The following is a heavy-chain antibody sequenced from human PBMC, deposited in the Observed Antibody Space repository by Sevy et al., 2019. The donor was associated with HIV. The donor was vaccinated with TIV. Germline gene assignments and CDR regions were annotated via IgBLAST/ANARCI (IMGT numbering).Heavy chain of an antibody. Sequence: SETLSLTCTVSGSSISGFSWSWIRQPPGKGLEWIGYFYNSGRTNYNPSLKSRVTISVDTSKNHFSLKLNSVTAADTAVYYCARAHTSGWFHYWGQGTLVTVSS. D-gene: IGHD6-19*01. CDR2: FYNSGRT. V-gene: IGHV4-59*08. CDR1: GSSISGFS. J-gene: IGHJ4*02. CDR3: ARAHTSGWFHY.